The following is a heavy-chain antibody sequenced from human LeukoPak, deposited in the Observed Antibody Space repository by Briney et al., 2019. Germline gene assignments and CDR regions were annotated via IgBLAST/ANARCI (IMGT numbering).Heavy chain of an antibody. J-gene: IGHJ5*02. D-gene: IGHD6-13*01. V-gene: IGHV3-23*01. CDR3: AKVTPGSSSWYGWFDP. Sequence: GGSLRLSCAASGFTFSSYAMSWVRQAPGKGLEWVSAISGSGGSTYYADSVKGRFTISRDNSKNTLYLQMNSLRAEDTAVYYCAKVTPGSSSWYGWFDPWGQGTLVTVSS. CDR1: GFTFSSYA. CDR2: ISGSGGST.